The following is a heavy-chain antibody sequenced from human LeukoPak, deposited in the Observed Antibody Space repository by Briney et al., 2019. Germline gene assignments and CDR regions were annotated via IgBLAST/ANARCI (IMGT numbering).Heavy chain of an antibody. Sequence: SETLSLTCAVYGGSFSGYYWSWIRQPPGKGLEWIGEINHSGSTNYNPSLKSRVTISVDTSKNQFSLKLSSVTAADTAVYYCARGIHYDYVWGSYPRYYFDYWGQEPWSPSPQ. V-gene: IGHV4-34*01. D-gene: IGHD3-16*02. CDR1: GGSFSGYY. J-gene: IGHJ4*01. CDR2: INHSGST. CDR3: ARGIHYDYVWGSYPRYYFDY.